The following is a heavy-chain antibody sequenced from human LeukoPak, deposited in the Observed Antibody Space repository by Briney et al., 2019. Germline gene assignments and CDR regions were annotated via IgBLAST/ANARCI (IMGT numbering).Heavy chain of an antibody. CDR1: GFTFSSYA. CDR3: AKDESRQWLAWGFDY. V-gene: IGHV3-23*01. Sequence: PGGSLRLSCAASGFTFSSYAMSWVRQAPGKGLEWVSAISGSGGSTYYADSVKGRFTISRDNSKNTLYLQMNSLRAEDTAVYYCAKDESRQWLAWGFDYWGQGTLVTVSS. J-gene: IGHJ4*02. CDR2: ISGSGGST. D-gene: IGHD6-19*01.